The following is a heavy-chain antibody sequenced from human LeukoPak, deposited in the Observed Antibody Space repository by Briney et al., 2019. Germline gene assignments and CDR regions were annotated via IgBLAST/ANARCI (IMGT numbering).Heavy chain of an antibody. CDR1: GGSTSTGDYY. J-gene: IGHJ4*02. CDR2: IYTSGST. V-gene: IGHV4-61*02. CDR3: ARDLRYDSSGWAFDY. Sequence: SETLSLTCIVSGGSTSTGDYYCSWIRQPAGKGLEWIGRIYTSGSTNYNPSLKSRVTMSVDTSKNQFSLKLSSVTAADTAVYYCARDLRYDSSGWAFDYWGQGTLVTVSS. D-gene: IGHD3-22*01.